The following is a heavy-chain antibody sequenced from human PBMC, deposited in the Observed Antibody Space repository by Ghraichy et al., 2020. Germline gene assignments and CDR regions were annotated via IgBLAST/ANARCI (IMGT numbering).Heavy chain of an antibody. Sequence: SETLSLTCAVYGGSFSGYYWSWIRQPPGKGLEWIGEINHSGSTNYNPSLKSRVTISVDTSKNQFSLKLSSVTAADTAVYYCARGGDIVVVPAARNWFDPWGQGTLVTVSS. D-gene: IGHD2-2*01. CDR2: INHSGST. CDR1: GGSFSGYY. V-gene: IGHV4-34*01. J-gene: IGHJ5*02. CDR3: ARGGDIVVVPAARNWFDP.